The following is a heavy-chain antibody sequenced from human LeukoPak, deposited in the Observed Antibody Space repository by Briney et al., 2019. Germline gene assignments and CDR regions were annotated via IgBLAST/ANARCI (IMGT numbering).Heavy chain of an antibody. CDR3: AKGVGTSYHYHMDV. J-gene: IGHJ6*03. D-gene: IGHD1-26*01. Sequence: PGRSLRLSCAAPGFTFDEYAMHWVRQPPGKGLEWVSGISWNSYDIGYADSVKGRFTISRDNAKNSLYLQMNSLRAEDMALYYCAKGVGTSYHYHMDVWGKGTTVIVSS. CDR2: ISWNSYDI. V-gene: IGHV3-9*03. CDR1: GFTFDEYA.